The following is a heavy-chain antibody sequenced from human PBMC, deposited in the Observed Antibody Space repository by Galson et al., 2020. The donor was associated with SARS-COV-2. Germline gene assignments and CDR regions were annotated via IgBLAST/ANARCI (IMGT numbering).Heavy chain of an antibody. CDR1: GFTVSSNY. D-gene: IGHD3-22*01. V-gene: IGHV3-53*01. J-gene: IGHJ4*02. Sequence: GGSLRLSCAASGFTVSSNYMSWARQAPGKGLEGVSVIYSGGTTDYAHSVKGRFTISRDNSKNTLYLQMNTLRAEDTAVYYCARDYFDTSGYFIDFWGQGTLVTVSS. CDR3: ARDYFDTSGYFIDF. CDR2: IYSGGTT.